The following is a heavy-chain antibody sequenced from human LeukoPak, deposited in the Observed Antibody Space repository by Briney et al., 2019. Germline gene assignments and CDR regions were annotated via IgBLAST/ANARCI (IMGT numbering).Heavy chain of an antibody. D-gene: IGHD2-15*01. CDR2: ISRSSNYI. CDR3: ERGAHRGGYCSGGSCYDAIDI. CDR1: GFTFSSYS. J-gene: IGHJ3*02. Sequence: GGSLRLACAASGFTFSSYSMNWVRLAPGEGLEWGSSISRSSNYIYYTDSVRGRFTISRDNAKNSRYRRMNSLRAEQTAVYSCERGAHRGGYCSGGSCYDAIDIWGQGTMVTVSS. V-gene: IGHV3-21*01.